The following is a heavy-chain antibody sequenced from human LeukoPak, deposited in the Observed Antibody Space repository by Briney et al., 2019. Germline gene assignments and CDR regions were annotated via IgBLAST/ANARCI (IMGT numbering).Heavy chain of an antibody. CDR2: IYYSGST. Sequence: SETLSLTCTVSGGSISSSSYYWGWIRQPPGKGLEWIGSIYYSGSTSYNPSLKSRVTISIDTSKKQFSLKLTSVTAADTAVYFCARDDAGELYDYVPYGMDVWGQGTTVTVSS. CDR1: GGSISSSSYY. J-gene: IGHJ6*02. CDR3: ARDDAGELYDYVPYGMDV. D-gene: IGHD3-16*01. V-gene: IGHV4-39*07.